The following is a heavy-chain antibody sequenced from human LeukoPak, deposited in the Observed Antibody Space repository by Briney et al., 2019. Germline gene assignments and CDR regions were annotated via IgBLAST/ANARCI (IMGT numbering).Heavy chain of an antibody. CDR3: AKDGVEMDPWATGIDY. J-gene: IGHJ4*02. Sequence: GGSLRLSCAASGFTFSSYGMHWVRQAPGKGLEWVAVIWYGGSNKYYADSVKGRFTISRDNSKNTLYLQMNSLRAEDTAVYYCAKDGVEMDPWATGIDYWGQGTLVTVSS. CDR1: GFTFSSYG. CDR2: IWYGGSNK. V-gene: IGHV3-30*02. D-gene: IGHD5-24*01.